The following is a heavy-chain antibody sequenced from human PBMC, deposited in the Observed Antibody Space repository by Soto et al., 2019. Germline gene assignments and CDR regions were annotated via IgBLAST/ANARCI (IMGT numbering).Heavy chain of an antibody. CDR1: GFSFSLRY. Sequence: QVELVESGGGLVKPGGSLRLSCAASGFSFSLRYMSWIRQAPGRGLEWVSYISPGGDNIHYADFVKGRFTISRDNPKDSLYLQMNSLRVEDTAVYYCVTETQWYFDDWGQGTLDTVSS. CDR2: ISPGGDNI. CDR3: VTETQWYFDD. D-gene: IGHD2-8*01. J-gene: IGHJ4*02. V-gene: IGHV3-11*01.